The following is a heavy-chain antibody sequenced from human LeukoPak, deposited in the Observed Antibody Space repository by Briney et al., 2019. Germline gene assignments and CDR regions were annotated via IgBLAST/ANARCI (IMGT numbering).Heavy chain of an antibody. Sequence: SETLSLTCTVSGYSISSGYYWGWIRQPPGKGLEWIGSIYHSGSTYYNPSLKSRVTISVDTSKNQFSLKLSSVTAADTAVYYCASSNDGFGAFDIWGQGTMVTVS. CDR3: ASSNDGFGAFDI. CDR1: GYSISSGYY. V-gene: IGHV4-38-2*02. CDR2: IYHSGST. D-gene: IGHD3-16*01. J-gene: IGHJ3*02.